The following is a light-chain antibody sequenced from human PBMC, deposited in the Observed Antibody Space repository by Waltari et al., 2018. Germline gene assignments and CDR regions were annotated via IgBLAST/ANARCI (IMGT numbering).Light chain of an antibody. Sequence: QSVLTQPPSVSGAPGHSVTISCTGSRSNIGAGYDVHWHQQLPGAPPKLLIYAFVNRPSGVPDRFYGSKSGTSASLAINGLQAEDEAIYYCQSYDSSLNAVFGGGTKVTVL. CDR1: RSNIGAGYD. CDR3: QSYDSSLNAV. V-gene: IGLV1-40*01. J-gene: IGLJ3*02. CDR2: AFV.